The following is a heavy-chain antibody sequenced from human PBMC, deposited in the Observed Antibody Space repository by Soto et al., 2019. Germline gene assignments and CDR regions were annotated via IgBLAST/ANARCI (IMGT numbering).Heavy chain of an antibody. CDR3: ASAAAAGIPTAFDS. D-gene: IGHD6-13*01. Sequence: QVQLVQSGAEVKKPGSSVKVSCKASGGTFSSYTISWVRQAPGQGLEWMGRIIPILGIANYAQKFQGRVTXXAXKXKSTPYMELSSLRSDDTAVYYCASAAAAGIPTAFDSWGQGTLVTVSS. CDR1: GGTFSSYT. V-gene: IGHV1-69*02. J-gene: IGHJ4*02. CDR2: IIPILGIA.